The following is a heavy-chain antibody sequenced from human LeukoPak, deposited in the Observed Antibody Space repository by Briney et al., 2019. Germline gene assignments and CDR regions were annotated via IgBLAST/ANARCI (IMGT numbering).Heavy chain of an antibody. D-gene: IGHD5-18*01. V-gene: IGHV3-23*01. J-gene: IGHJ4*02. CDR1: GFTFRTSG. CDR2: ISGSGVST. CDR3: AKEYGYTYVEFDY. Sequence: GGSLRLSCAASGFTFRTSGMSWVRQAPGKGLEWVSAISGSGVSTYYADSVKGRFTISRDNSKNTLYLQMNSLRAEDTAVYYCAKEYGYTYVEFDYWGQGTLVTVSS.